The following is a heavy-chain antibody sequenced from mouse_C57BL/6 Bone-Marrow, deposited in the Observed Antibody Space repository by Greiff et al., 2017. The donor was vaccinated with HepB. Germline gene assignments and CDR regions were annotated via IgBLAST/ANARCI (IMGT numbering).Heavy chain of an antibody. Sequence: VKVVESGGGLVKPGGSLKLSCAASGFTFSSYAMSWVRQTPEKRLEWVATISDGGSYTYYPDNVKGRFTISRDNAKNNLYLQMSHLKSEDTAMYYCARDEGFAYWGQGTLVTVSA. V-gene: IGHV5-4*01. CDR1: GFTFSSYA. CDR3: ARDEGFAY. CDR2: ISDGGSYT. J-gene: IGHJ3*01.